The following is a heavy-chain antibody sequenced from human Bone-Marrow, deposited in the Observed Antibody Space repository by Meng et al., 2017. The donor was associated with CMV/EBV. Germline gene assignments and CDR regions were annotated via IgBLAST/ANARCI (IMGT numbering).Heavy chain of an antibody. D-gene: IGHD2-2*01. CDR3: ATGRRYSSRTSCYYFDY. CDR1: GYTFTTYD. J-gene: IGHJ4*02. Sequence: ASVKVSCKASGYTFTTYDINWVRQAPGQGLEWMGWMNPNGDNTGYAQKFQGRVTMTRNTSMSRAYMELSSLRSEDTAVYYCATGRRYSSRTSCYYFDYWGQGTLVTVSS. CDR2: MNPNGDNT. V-gene: IGHV1-8*01.